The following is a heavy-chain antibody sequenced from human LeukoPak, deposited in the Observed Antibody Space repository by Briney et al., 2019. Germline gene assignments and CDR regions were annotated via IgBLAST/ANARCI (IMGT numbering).Heavy chain of an antibody. J-gene: IGHJ5*02. CDR3: ASGGTYSSSS. V-gene: IGHV1-69*01. CDR2: ILSIFGTA. D-gene: IGHD6-6*01. CDR1: GGTFSRYA. Sequence: TVKVSCTASGGTFSRYATSWVRQATGQGLAWMGGILSIFGTANSAQKFVARVTITSDESTSTDYMELSSLRSEDTSGYYCASGGTYSSSSWGQGTLVTVSS.